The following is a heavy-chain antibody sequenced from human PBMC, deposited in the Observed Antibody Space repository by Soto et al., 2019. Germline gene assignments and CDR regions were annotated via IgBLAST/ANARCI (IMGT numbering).Heavy chain of an antibody. V-gene: IGHV3-23*01. CDR3: AKGSGVGYCSSTSCSRFAFDI. Sequence: LRLSCAASGFTFSSYAMSWVRQAPGKGLEWVSAISGSGGSTYYADSVKGRFTISRDNSKNTLYLQMNSLRAEDTAVHYCAKGSGVGYCSSTSCSRFAFDIWGQGTMVTVSS. CDR1: GFTFSSYA. CDR2: ISGSGGST. D-gene: IGHD2-2*01. J-gene: IGHJ3*02.